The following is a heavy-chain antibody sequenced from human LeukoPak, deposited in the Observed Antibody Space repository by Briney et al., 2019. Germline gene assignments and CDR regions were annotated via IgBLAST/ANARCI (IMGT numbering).Heavy chain of an antibody. CDR2: ISYDGSNK. J-gene: IGHJ4*02. CDR3: ARGSGYSYAFTGRERTKSRLDY. D-gene: IGHD5-18*01. CDR1: GFTFSTYG. V-gene: IGHV3-30*03. Sequence: GGSLSLACPASGFTFSTYGMHWVRQTPGKGLEWVAVISYDGSNKYYTDSVKGRFTISRDNSKNTLYLQMNSLRAEDTAVYYCARGSGYSYAFTGRERTKSRLDYWGPGTLVTVSS.